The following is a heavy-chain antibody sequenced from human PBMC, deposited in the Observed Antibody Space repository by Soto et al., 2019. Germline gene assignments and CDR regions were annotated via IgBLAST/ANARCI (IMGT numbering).Heavy chain of an antibody. D-gene: IGHD2-8*01. J-gene: IGHJ5*02. V-gene: IGHV1-69*01. CDR3: GRYCTNKKCRGGYYLDL. CDR2: IILALGTP. CDR1: GGRFTNYA. Sequence: QVLLVQSGAEMKQPGSSVSVSCRASGGRFTNYAFTWVRQAPGQGPEWLGGIILALGTPNYSQRFLGGLTVPADASSSTVYMGLGSLRLVDTSVSYSGRYCTNKKCRGGYYLDLWGQGTLLTVSS.